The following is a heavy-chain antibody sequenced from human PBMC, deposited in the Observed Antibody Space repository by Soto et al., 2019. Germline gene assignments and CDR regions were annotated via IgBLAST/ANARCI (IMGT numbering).Heavy chain of an antibody. CDR3: ARGAYGDQHDY. J-gene: IGHJ4*02. V-gene: IGHV1-18*01. CDR1: GYIFTTHG. CDR2: IRTDNGDT. Sequence: QVKLVQSGAEVKNPGASVKVSFKASGYIFTTHGVTWVRQAPGQRVEWMGWIRTDNGDTNYAQKFQDRVAMTTDTSTTTPYMELTSLRYDDTAVYYCARGAYGDQHDYWGQGTLVTVSS. D-gene: IGHD4-17*01.